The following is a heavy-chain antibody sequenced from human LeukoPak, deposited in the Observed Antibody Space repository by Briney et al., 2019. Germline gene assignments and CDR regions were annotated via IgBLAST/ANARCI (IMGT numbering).Heavy chain of an antibody. CDR3: ATYRHLPY. CDR2: IKPGGSET. CDR1: GFTFSSSW. V-gene: IGHV3-7*01. Sequence: GGSLRLSCAASGFTFSSSWMTWVRQAPGKGLECVANIKPGGSETYYVDSVKGRFTISRDNAKNSLYLQMTSLRAEDTALYYCATYRHLPYWGQGTLVTVSS. D-gene: IGHD2-2*02. J-gene: IGHJ4*02.